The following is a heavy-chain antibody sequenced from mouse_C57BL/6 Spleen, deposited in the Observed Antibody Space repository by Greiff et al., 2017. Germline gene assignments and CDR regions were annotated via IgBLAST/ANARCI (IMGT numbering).Heavy chain of an antibody. J-gene: IGHJ2*01. CDR3: AKTNPYYFDY. V-gene: IGHV1-64*01. CDR1: GYTFTSYW. CDR2: IHPNSGST. D-gene: IGHD6-1*01. Sequence: VQLQQPGAELVKPGASVKLSCQASGYTFTSYWMHWVKQRPGQGLEWIGMIHPNSGSTNYNEKFKSKATLTVDKSSSTAYMQLSSLTSEDSAVYYCAKTNPYYFDYWGQGTTLTVSS.